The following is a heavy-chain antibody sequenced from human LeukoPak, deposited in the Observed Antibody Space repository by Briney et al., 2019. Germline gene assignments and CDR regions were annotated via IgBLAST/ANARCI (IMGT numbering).Heavy chain of an antibody. CDR3: AKGIAAAGTRYNWFDP. Sequence: GGSLRLSCAASGFTFSSYWMSWVRQAPGKGLEWVANIKQDGSEKYYVDSVKGRFTISRDNAKNSLYLQMNSLRAEDTAVYYCAKGIAAAGTRYNWFDPWGQGTLVTVSS. J-gene: IGHJ5*02. CDR2: IKQDGSEK. CDR1: GFTFSSYW. D-gene: IGHD6-13*01. V-gene: IGHV3-7*01.